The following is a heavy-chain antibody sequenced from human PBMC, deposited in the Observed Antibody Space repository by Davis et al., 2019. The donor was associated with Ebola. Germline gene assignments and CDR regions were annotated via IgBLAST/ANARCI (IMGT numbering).Heavy chain of an antibody. Sequence: SVKVSCKASGGTFSSYAISWVRQAPGQGLEWMGRIIPILGIANYAQKFRGRVTITADKSTSTAYMELSSLRSEDTAVYYCARDSTGDWSGRNWFDPWGQGILVTVSS. J-gene: IGHJ5*02. CDR3: ARDSTGDWSGRNWFDP. CDR2: IIPILGIA. D-gene: IGHD3-3*01. V-gene: IGHV1-69*04. CDR1: GGTFSSYA.